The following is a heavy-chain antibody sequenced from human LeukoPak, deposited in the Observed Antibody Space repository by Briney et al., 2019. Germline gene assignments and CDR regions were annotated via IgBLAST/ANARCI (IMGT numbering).Heavy chain of an antibody. D-gene: IGHD5-18*01. V-gene: IGHV3-74*01. CDR3: ARDRGYGYLFDY. Sequence: GGSLRLSCAASGFTFSSYWMHWVRRAPGKGLVWVSRINSDGSSTSYADSVKGRFTISRDNAKNTLYLQMNSLRAEDTAVYYCARDRGYGYLFDYWGQGTLVTVSS. J-gene: IGHJ4*02. CDR1: GFTFSSYW. CDR2: INSDGSST.